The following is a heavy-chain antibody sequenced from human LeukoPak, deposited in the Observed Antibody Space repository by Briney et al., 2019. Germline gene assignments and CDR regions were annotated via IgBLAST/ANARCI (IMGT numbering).Heavy chain of an antibody. V-gene: IGHV1-24*01. CDR1: GFTFSSYG. CDR2: FDPEDGET. CDR3: ASRDGYKNFDY. D-gene: IGHD5-24*01. J-gene: IGHJ4*02. Sequence: KTGGSLRLSCAASGFTFSSYGMHWVRQAPGKGLEWMGGFDPEDGETIYAQKFQGRVTMTEDTSTDTAYMELSSLRSEDKAVYYCASRDGYKNFDYWGQGTLVTVSS.